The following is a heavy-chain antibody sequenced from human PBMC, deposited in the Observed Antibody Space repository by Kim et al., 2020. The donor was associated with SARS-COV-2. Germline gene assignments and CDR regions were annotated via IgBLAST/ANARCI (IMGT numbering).Heavy chain of an antibody. CDR1: GFTFSSYA. CDR3: AKVTFGPNLGADHFD. D-gene: IGHD3-16*01. CDR2: INVAATVT. J-gene: IGHJ4*01. Sequence: GGSLRLSCAASGFTFSSYAMNWFRQAPGKGLEWVSGINVAATVTHHADSVKGRFTISRDNSMNTLFLQLNSLRVDDSAMYYCAKVTFGPNLGADHFD. V-gene: IGHV3-23*01.